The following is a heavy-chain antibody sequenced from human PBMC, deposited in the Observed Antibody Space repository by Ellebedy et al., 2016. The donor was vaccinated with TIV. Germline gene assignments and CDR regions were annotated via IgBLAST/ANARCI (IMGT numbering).Heavy chain of an antibody. CDR1: GFTFSSYS. V-gene: IGHV3-48*02. CDR2: ISSSSSTI. J-gene: IGHJ4*02. D-gene: IGHD6-13*01. CDR3: ARDDGSSWYAPVDY. Sequence: GGSLRLXXAASGFTFSSYSMNWVRQAPGKGLEWVSYISSSSSTIYYADSVKGRFTISRDNAKNSLYLQMNSLRDEDTAVYYCARDDGSSWYAPVDYWGQGTLVTVSS.